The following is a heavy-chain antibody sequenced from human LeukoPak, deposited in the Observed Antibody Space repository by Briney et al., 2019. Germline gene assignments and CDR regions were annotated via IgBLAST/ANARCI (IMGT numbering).Heavy chain of an antibody. J-gene: IGHJ4*02. D-gene: IGHD6-19*01. Sequence: SETLSLTCTVSVDSISSYYWGWIRQPPGKGLEWIGSIYYSGSTYYNASLKSRGTISVDTSKNQFSLKLNSVTAADTAVYFCARQVVAVAGTGYFDYWGQGTLVTVSS. CDR2: IYYSGST. CDR1: VDSISSYY. CDR3: ARQVVAVAGTGYFDY. V-gene: IGHV4-39*01.